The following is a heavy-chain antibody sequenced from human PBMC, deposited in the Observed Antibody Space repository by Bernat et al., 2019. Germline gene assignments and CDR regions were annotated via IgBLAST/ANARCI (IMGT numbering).Heavy chain of an antibody. Sequence: QVQLVESGGGLVKPGGSLRLSCAASGFTFSDYYISWIRQAPGKGLEWVSYISSSGSTIYYADSVKGRFTISRDNAKNSLYLQMNSLRAEDTAVYYCARDTTIDRFVQYDAFDIWGQGTMVTVSS. CDR1: GFTFSDYY. CDR3: ARDTTIDRFVQYDAFDI. D-gene: IGHD5-24*01. CDR2: ISSSGSTI. V-gene: IGHV3-11*01. J-gene: IGHJ3*02.